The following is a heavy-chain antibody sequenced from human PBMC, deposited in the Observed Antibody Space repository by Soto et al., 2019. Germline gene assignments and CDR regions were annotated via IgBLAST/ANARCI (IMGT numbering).Heavy chain of an antibody. J-gene: IGHJ6*02. V-gene: IGHV3-30-3*01. D-gene: IGHD6-13*01. CDR1: GFTFSSYA. Sequence: QVQLVESGGGVVQPGRSLRLSCAASGFTFSSYAMHWVRQAPGKGLEWVAVISYDGSNKYYADSVKGRFTISRDNSKNTLYLQMNSLGAEDTAVYYCARDLVGKGSSSWYCGMDVWGQGTTVTVSS. CDR3: ARDLVGKGSSSWYCGMDV. CDR2: ISYDGSNK.